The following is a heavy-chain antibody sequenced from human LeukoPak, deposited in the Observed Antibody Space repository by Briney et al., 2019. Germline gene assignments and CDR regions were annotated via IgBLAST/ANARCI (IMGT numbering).Heavy chain of an antibody. CDR2: ISSSSIYI. Sequence: GGSLRLSCVASGFTFSSYEMNWVRQAPGKGLEWVSSISSSSIYIYYADSLKGRFTISRDNAKNSLYLQMNSLRAGDTAVYYCARGRDGYNLVDAFDIWGQGIMVTVSS. J-gene: IGHJ3*02. V-gene: IGHV3-21*01. D-gene: IGHD5-24*01. CDR3: ARGRDGYNLVDAFDI. CDR1: GFTFSSYE.